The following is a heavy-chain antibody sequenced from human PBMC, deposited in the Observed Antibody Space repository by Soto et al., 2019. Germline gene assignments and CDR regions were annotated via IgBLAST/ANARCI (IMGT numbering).Heavy chain of an antibody. CDR3: ARGPRGLYHHDY. CDR1: GFTFSGDW. CDR2: INMDGSST. D-gene: IGHD2-2*01. J-gene: IGHJ4*02. Sequence: EVQLVESGGGLVQPEGSLRLSCAASGFTFSGDWMHWVRQGAGKGLVWVSRINMDGSSTNYADSVKGRFTISRDNAKNTLYLQMNSLRVDDTAVYYCARGPRGLYHHDYWGQGALVTVSS. V-gene: IGHV3-74*01.